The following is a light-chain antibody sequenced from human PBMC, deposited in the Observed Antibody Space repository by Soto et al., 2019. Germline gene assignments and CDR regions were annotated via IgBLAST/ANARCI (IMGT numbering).Light chain of an antibody. CDR1: QSIRSF. CDR2: SAS. J-gene: IGKJ1*01. V-gene: IGKV1-39*01. Sequence: DIQMTQSPSSLSACVGDRVTITCRASQSIRSFLNWYQQKPGRAPKLLIYSASTLQGVVPSRFSGSGAGTDFTLTLSSLQPEYFATYYCQQSYTFPWTFGRGTRVEIK. CDR3: QQSYTFPWT.